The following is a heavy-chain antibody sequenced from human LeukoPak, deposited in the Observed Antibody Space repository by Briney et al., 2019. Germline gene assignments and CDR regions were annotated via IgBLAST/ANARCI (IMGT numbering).Heavy chain of an antibody. D-gene: IGHD3-10*02. Sequence: GGSLRLSCAASGFTFSSYAMSWVRQAPGKGLEWVSVISNSGGSTYHADSVKGRFTISRDSGRKSVYLQMNSLTTDDTAFYFCAKELDTMFFDYWGQGALVTVSS. CDR2: ISNSGGST. V-gene: IGHV3-23*01. CDR3: AKELDTMFFDY. CDR1: GFTFSSYA. J-gene: IGHJ4*02.